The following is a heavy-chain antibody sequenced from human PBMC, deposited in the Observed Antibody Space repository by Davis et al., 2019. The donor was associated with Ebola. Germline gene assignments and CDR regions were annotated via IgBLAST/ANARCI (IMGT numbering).Heavy chain of an antibody. D-gene: IGHD3-9*01. CDR2: INAGNGNT. Sequence: ASVKVSCKASGYTFTSYGISWVRQAPGQGLEWMGWINAGNGNTKYSQKFQGRVTITRDTSASTAYMELSSLRSEDTAVYYCARARGFDLGFDYWGQGTLVTVSS. V-gene: IGHV1-3*01. CDR1: GYTFTSYG. J-gene: IGHJ4*02. CDR3: ARARGFDLGFDY.